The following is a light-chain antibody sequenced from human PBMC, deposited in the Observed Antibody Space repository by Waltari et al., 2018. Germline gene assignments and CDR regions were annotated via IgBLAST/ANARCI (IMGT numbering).Light chain of an antibody. CDR2: DVS. CDR3: SHSLV. V-gene: IGLV2-14*03. CDR1: SRDIGGYNY. Sequence: QSALTQPASVSGSPGQSITISCTGTSRDIGGYNYVSWYQQHPGKAPKVVLFDVSYRPSGVSNRFSGSKSGNTASLTISGLQAEDEADYTSSHSLVFGTGTRVTVL. J-gene: IGLJ1*01.